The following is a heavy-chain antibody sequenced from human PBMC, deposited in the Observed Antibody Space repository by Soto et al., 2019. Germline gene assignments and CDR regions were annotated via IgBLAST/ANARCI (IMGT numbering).Heavy chain of an antibody. CDR1: GYTLTHYY. V-gene: IGHV1-46*01. D-gene: IGHD6-13*01. J-gene: IGHJ4*02. CDR2: INPASGST. Sequence: QVQLVQSGAEVKKPGASVKVSCRTSGYTLTHYYIHWVRQAPGQGLEWLGIINPASGSTNYAQDFQGRVTLTMDTSTTTVYKELSGLRAEDTAIFYCARDLAAGDHWGQGTLVTVSS. CDR3: ARDLAAGDH.